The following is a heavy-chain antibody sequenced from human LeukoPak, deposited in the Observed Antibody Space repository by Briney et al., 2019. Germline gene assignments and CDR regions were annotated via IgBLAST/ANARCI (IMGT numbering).Heavy chain of an antibody. Sequence: GGSLRLSCAASGFTFSSYWWSWVRQVPGKGLEWVAIIEQDGGAKYYVDSVRGRSTIYRDNAENSLYLQVNSLRVGDTAVYYCARAGLGYSYGYRYFYYAMDVWGQGITVTVSS. D-gene: IGHD5-18*01. CDR2: IEQDGGAK. CDR3: ARAGLGYSYGYRYFYYAMDV. V-gene: IGHV3-7*04. J-gene: IGHJ6*02. CDR1: GFTFSSYW.